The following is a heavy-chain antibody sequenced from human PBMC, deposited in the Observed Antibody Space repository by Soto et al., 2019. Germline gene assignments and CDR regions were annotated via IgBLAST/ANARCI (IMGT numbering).Heavy chain of an antibody. V-gene: IGHV3-11*01. D-gene: IGHD3-10*01. CDR3: ARVRYYSSGSSINWFDP. CDR1: EFTFSDYY. J-gene: IGHJ5*02. CDR2: ISSSGSTI. Sequence: GPLRLWCAASEFTFSDYYMSWIRQAPGKGLEWVSYISSSGSTIYYADSVKGRFTISRDNAKNSLYLQMNSLRAEDTAVYYCARVRYYSSGSSINWFDPWGQGSLVTVSS.